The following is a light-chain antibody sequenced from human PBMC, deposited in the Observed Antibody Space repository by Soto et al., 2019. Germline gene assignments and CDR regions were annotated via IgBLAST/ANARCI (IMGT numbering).Light chain of an antibody. V-gene: IGLV2-14*01. Sequence: QSVLTQPASVSGSPGQSIAISCTGSSSDVGIYNYVSWYQHHPGKVPKLIIYEVSKRPSGVSNRFSGSKSGNTASLTISGLQAEDEADYYCSSYTTSSTRVFGTGTKVTVL. CDR2: EVS. J-gene: IGLJ1*01. CDR3: SSYTTSSTRV. CDR1: SSDVGIYNY.